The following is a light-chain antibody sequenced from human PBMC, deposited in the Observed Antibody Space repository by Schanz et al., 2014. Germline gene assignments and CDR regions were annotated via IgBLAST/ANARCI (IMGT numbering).Light chain of an antibody. J-gene: IGLJ2*01. CDR1: SSNIGAGYD. CDR3: SSHTAITTAVV. V-gene: IGLV1-40*01. CDR2: GNN. Sequence: QFVLTQPPSVSGAPGQRVTISCTGSSSNIGAGYDVHWYQQFPGRAPKLVIYGNNNRPSGVPHRFSGSKSGASASLAITGLQAEDEADYHCSSHTAITTAVVFGGGTKLTVL.